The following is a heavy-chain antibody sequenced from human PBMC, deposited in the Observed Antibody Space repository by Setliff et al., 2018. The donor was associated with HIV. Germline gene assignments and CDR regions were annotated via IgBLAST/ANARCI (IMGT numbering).Heavy chain of an antibody. J-gene: IGHJ3*02. Sequence: GASVKVSCKASGGTFSNYAISWVRQAPGQGLEWMGRLIPIFGTANYAQKFQGRVTITADKSTSTAYMELRRLRSEDTAVYYCARGLTDRGDAFDIWGQGTMVTVSS. CDR1: GGTFSNYA. V-gene: IGHV1-69*06. D-gene: IGHD7-27*01. CDR2: LIPIFGTA. CDR3: ARGLTDRGDAFDI.